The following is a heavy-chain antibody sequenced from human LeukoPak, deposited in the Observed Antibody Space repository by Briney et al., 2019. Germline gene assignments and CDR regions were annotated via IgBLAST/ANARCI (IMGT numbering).Heavy chain of an antibody. J-gene: IGHJ4*02. V-gene: IGHV3-30-3*01. D-gene: IGHD5-18*01. CDR1: GFTFSSYA. CDR2: ISYDGSNK. CDR3: ARENSYGCTDY. Sequence: GGSLRLSCAASGFTFSSYAMHWVRQAPGKGLEWVAVISYDGSNKYYADSVKGRFTISRDNSKNTLYLQMNSLRAEDTAVYYCARENSYGCTDYWGQGTLVTVSS.